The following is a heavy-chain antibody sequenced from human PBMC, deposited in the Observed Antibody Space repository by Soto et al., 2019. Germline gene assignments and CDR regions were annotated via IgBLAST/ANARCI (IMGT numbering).Heavy chain of an antibody. V-gene: IGHV4-39*01. D-gene: IGHD6-19*01. J-gene: IGHJ4*02. CDR2: IYYSGST. Sequence: SETLSLTCTVSGGSISSSSYYWGWIRQPPGKGLEWIGSIYYSGSTYYNPSLKSRVTISVDTSKNQFSLKLSSVTAADTAVYYCARQIGSLFLIAVAAIDYWGQGTLVTVS. CDR1: GGSISSSSYY. CDR3: ARQIGSLFLIAVAAIDY.